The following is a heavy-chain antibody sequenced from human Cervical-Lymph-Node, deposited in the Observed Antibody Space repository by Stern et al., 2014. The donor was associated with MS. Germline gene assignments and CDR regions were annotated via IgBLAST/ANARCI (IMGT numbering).Heavy chain of an antibody. D-gene: IGHD2/OR15-2a*01. J-gene: IGHJ4*01. CDR1: DGSISSDY. Sequence: QVQLQESGPGLVKPSATLSLTCTVSDGSISSDYWSWIRQPPGKGLEWIGHIYYSGSTNYNPSLKSRVTISVDTSKNQFSLKLSSVTAADTAVYYCARDKGMFFLWGQGTLVTVSS. CDR2: IYYSGST. CDR3: ARDKGMFFL. V-gene: IGHV4-59*01.